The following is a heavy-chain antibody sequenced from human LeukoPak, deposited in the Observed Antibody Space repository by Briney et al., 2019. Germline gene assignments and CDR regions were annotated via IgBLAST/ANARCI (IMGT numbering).Heavy chain of an antibody. D-gene: IGHD3-22*01. CDR3: ARDDSYYYDSSGSNLQFDY. CDR2: INPNSGGT. Sequence: GASVKVSCKASGYTFTGYYMHWVRQAPGQGLEWMGWINPNSGGTNYAQKFQGRVTMTRDTSISTAYMELSRLRSDDTAVYYCARDDSYYYDSSGSNLQFDYWGQGTLVTVSS. V-gene: IGHV1-2*02. J-gene: IGHJ4*02. CDR1: GYTFTGYY.